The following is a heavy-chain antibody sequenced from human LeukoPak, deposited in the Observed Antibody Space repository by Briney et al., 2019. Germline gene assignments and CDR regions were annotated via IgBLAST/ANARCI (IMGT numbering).Heavy chain of an antibody. CDR3: ARRFDL. J-gene: IGHJ2*01. CDR1: GFTFSSYA. Sequence: GGSLRLSCAASGFTFSSYAMNWVRQAPGKGLEWISSISGSGDNTYYADSVKGRFTISRDNSKNTLYLQMNSLRAEDTAVYYCARRFDLWGRGTLVTVSS. CDR2: ISGSGDNT. V-gene: IGHV3-23*01.